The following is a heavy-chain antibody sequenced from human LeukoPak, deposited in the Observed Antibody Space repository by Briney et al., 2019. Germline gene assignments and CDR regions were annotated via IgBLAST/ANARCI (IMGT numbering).Heavy chain of an antibody. CDR2: ISYDGSNK. J-gene: IGHJ4*02. Sequence: GGSLRLSCAASGFTFSSYAMHWVRQAPGKGLEWVAVISYDGSNKYYADSVKGRFTISRDNSKNTLYLQMNSLRAEDTAVYYCAREILASSGFIDYWGQGTLVTVSS. D-gene: IGHD3-22*01. CDR3: AREILASSGFIDY. CDR1: GFTFSSYA. V-gene: IGHV3-30-3*01.